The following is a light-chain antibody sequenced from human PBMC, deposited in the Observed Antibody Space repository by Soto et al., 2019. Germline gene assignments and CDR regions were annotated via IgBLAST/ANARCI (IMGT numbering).Light chain of an antibody. CDR2: EVS. Sequence: QSALTQPASVSGSPGQSITISCTGTSSDVGSYNYVSWYQHHPGKAPKLMIYEVSNRPSGVSNRFSGSKSGNTASLTISGLKAEDEADYYCSSYTSSSVVFGGGTKLTVL. CDR1: SSDVGSYNY. CDR3: SSYTSSSVV. J-gene: IGLJ2*01. V-gene: IGLV2-14*01.